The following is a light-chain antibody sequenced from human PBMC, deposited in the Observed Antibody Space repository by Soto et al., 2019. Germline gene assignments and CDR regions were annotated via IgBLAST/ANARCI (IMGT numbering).Light chain of an antibody. V-gene: IGKV1-27*01. Sequence: DIQMTQSPSSLSASVGDRVTITCRASQGISNYLAWYQQKPGKGPKLLIYAASTWQSGVPSRCSGSGSGTDIAITNSCPHPNSLPPATLHPEPLTPPFTQGT. J-gene: IGKJ5*01. CDR2: AAS. CDR1: QGISNY. CDR3: HPEPLTPP.